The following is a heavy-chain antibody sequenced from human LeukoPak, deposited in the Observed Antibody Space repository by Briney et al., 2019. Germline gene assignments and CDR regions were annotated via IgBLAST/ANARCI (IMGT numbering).Heavy chain of an antibody. J-gene: IGHJ4*02. CDR1: GFTFSSYE. Sequence: HPGGSLRLSCAASGFTFSSYEMNWVRQAPGKGLEWVSYISSSGSTIYYADSVKGRFTISRDNAKNSLYLQMNSLRAEGTAVYYCVRDPGIWFGDYWGQGTLVTVSS. V-gene: IGHV3-48*03. CDR2: ISSSGSTI. CDR3: VRDPGIWFGDY. D-gene: IGHD3-10*01.